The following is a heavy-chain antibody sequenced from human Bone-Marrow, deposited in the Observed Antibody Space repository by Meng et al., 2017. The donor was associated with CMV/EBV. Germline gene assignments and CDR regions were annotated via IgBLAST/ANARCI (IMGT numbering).Heavy chain of an antibody. J-gene: IGHJ4*02. D-gene: IGHD1-20*01. V-gene: IGHV3-30*04. Sequence: GESLKISCAASGFTFSSYAMHWVRQAPGKGLEWVAVISYDGSNKYYADSVKGRFTISRDNSKNTLYLQMNSLRAEDTAVYYWARHNWNDVVIDYWGQGTLVTVSS. CDR2: ISYDGSNK. CDR1: GFTFSSYA. CDR3: ARHNWNDVVIDY.